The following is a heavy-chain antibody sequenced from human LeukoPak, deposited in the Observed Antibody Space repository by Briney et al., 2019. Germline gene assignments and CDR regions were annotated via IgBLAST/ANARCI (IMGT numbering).Heavy chain of an antibody. CDR2: INHSGST. V-gene: IGHV4-34*01. J-gene: IGHJ4*02. CDR3: ARDLELPFDY. D-gene: IGHD1-7*01. CDR1: GGSFSGYY. Sequence: NPSETLSLTCAVYGGSFSGYYWSWIRQPPGKGLEWIGEINHSGSTNYNPSLKSRVTISVDTSKNQFSLKLSSVTAADTAVYYCARDLELPFDYWGQGTLVTVSS.